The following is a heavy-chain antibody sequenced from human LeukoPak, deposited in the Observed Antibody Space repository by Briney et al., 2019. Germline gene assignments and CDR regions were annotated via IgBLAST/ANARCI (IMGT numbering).Heavy chain of an antibody. CDR3: AKSLPPLRITMIVATDY. Sequence: GGSLRLSCAASGFTFSSYAMSWVRQAPGKGLEWVSAISGSGGSTYYADSVKGRFTISRDNSKNTLYLQMNSLRAEDTAVYYCAKSLPPLRITMIVATDYWGQGTLVTVSS. J-gene: IGHJ4*02. D-gene: IGHD3-22*01. CDR2: ISGSGGST. V-gene: IGHV3-23*01. CDR1: GFTFSSYA.